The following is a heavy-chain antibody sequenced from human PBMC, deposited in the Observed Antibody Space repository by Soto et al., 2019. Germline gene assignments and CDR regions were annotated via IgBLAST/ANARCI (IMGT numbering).Heavy chain of an antibody. D-gene: IGHD6-13*01. Sequence: SXTLSLTFSGSCGSISSGDYYWIWIRQHPGKGLEWIGYIYYSGSAYSNPSLKSRVSMSVDTSKNQFSLKLSSVTAADKAIYFCARDASSKWHYFDYWGQGTLVTVSS. CDR2: IYYSGSA. J-gene: IGHJ4*02. CDR3: ARDASSKWHYFDY. V-gene: IGHV4-31*03. CDR1: CGSISSGDYY.